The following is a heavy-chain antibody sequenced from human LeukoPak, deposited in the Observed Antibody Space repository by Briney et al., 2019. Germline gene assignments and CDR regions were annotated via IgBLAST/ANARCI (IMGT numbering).Heavy chain of an antibody. J-gene: IGHJ4*02. Sequence: GSLRLSCAASGFTFSSYSMNWVRQPPGKGLEWIGNIYYSGSTYYNPSLKSRVTISVDTSKNQFSLKLSSVTAADTAVYYCARDEGDILDYWGQGTLVTVSS. CDR1: GFTFSSYS. CDR3: ARDEGDILDY. V-gene: IGHV4-59*01. CDR2: IYYSGST. D-gene: IGHD3-9*01.